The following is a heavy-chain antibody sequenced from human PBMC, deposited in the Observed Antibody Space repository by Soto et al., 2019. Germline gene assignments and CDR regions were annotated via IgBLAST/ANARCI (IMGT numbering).Heavy chain of an antibody. V-gene: IGHV3-23*01. CDR2: ISGSGGST. CDR3: AKDRELLWFGEYRGTFDY. J-gene: IGHJ4*02. Sequence: GGSLRLSCAASGFTFSSYAMSWVRQAPGKGLEWVSAISGSGGSTYYADSVKGRFTISRDNSKNTLYLQMNSLRAEDTAVYYCAKDRELLWFGEYRGTFDYWGQGTLVTVSS. CDR1: GFTFSSYA. D-gene: IGHD3-10*01.